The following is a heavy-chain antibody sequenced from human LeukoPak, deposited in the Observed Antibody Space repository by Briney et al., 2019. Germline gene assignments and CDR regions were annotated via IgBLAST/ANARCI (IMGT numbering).Heavy chain of an antibody. J-gene: IGHJ6*02. Sequence: GESLRLSCAASGFTFRDYHMRWIRQAPGKGLEWVSYISSSSSYTNYADSVKGRFTISRDNAKNSLYLQMNSLRAEDTAVYYCARGGTLSYVMDVWGQGTTVTVSS. V-gene: IGHV3-11*06. CDR3: ARGGTLSYVMDV. CDR1: GFTFRDYH. CDR2: ISSSSSYT. D-gene: IGHD1-1*01.